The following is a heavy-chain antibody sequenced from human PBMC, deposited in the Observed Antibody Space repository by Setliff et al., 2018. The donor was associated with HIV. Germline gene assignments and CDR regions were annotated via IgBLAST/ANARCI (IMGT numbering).Heavy chain of an antibody. V-gene: IGHV4-39*01. D-gene: IGHD6-6*01. CDR3: ARLEYSRGVY. J-gene: IGHJ4*02. Sequence: KTSETLSLTCTVSGGSISSSSYYWGWIRQPPGKGLEWIGSIYYSGSTYYNPSPKSRVTISVDTSKNQFSLKLSSVTAADTAVYYCARLEYSRGVYWGQGTLVTVSS. CDR2: IYYSGST. CDR1: GGSISSSSYY.